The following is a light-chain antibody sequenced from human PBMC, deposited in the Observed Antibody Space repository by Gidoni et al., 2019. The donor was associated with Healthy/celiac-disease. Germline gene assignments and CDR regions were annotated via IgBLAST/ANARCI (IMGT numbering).Light chain of an antibody. CDR1: QGISSY. J-gene: IGKJ3*01. Sequence: AIRMTQSPSSFSASTGDRVTITCRASQGISSYLAWYQQKPGKAPKLLIYAASTLQSGVPSRFSGSGSGTDFNLTISCLQSEDFATYYCQQYYSYPLVTFXPXTKVDIK. V-gene: IGKV1-8*01. CDR2: AAS. CDR3: QQYYSYPLVT.